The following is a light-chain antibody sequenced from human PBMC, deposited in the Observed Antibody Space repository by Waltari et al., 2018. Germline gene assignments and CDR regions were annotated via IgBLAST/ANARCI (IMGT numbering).Light chain of an antibody. CDR3: QQNYSTPPFT. Sequence: DIVMTQSPDSLAVSLGERATINCKSSQSVLYSSNNKNYLAWYQQKPGQPPKLLIYWASTRESGVHERFSGSGSVTDFTLTISSLQAEDVAVYYCQQNYSTPPFTIGPETKVDIK. V-gene: IGKV4-1*01. CDR1: QSVLYSSNNKNY. CDR2: WAS. J-gene: IGKJ3*01.